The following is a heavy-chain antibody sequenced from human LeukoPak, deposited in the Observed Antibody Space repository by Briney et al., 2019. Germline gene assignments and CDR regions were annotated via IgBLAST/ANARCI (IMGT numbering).Heavy chain of an antibody. CDR2: INPNSGGT. V-gene: IGHV1-2*02. D-gene: IGHD1-26*01. CDR3: ASGPEGEFDY. Sequence: ASVKVSCKTSGYTFTGYYMHWVRQAPGQGLEWMGWINPNSGGTNHAEKFQGRVTMTRDTSISTAYMELSGLKSDDTAVYYCASGPEGEFDYWGQGTLVTVSS. J-gene: IGHJ4*02. CDR1: GYTFTGYY.